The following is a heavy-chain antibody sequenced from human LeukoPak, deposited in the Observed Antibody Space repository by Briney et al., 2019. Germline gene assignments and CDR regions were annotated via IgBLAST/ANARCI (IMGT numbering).Heavy chain of an antibody. D-gene: IGHD6-6*01. J-gene: IGHJ6*03. CDR3: ACLPARRDNRGSSSGIRDPYMAV. CDR2: IYYSGST. Sequence: PSETLSLTCTVYGGSISSSSSYWGWIRQPTGKGLKWIGSIYYSGSTYYNPPLKSRVTISVDTSKNQFSLKLSSVTAADTAVYYCACLPARRDNRGSSSGIRDPYMAVWGKRTTVTVSS. CDR1: GGSISSSSSY. V-gene: IGHV4-39*07.